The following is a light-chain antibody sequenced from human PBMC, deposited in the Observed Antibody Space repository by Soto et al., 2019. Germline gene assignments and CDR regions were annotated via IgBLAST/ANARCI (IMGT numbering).Light chain of an antibody. V-gene: IGKV1-16*01. CDR1: QDISTF. J-gene: IGKJ1*01. CDR2: AAS. Sequence: DIQMTQSPSSLSASVGDRVTITCRASQDISTFLAWFQQKPGKAPKSLISAASSLRSGVPSRFSGSGSGTDFALTINTLQPEDSATYYCQQYNAYPWTGGQGTNVEIK. CDR3: QQYNAYPWT.